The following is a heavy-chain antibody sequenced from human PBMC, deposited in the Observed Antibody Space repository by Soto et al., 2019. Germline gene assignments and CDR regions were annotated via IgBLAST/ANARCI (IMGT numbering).Heavy chain of an antibody. V-gene: IGHV1-8*01. CDR1: GYTFTSYD. D-gene: IGHD2-15*01. CDR3: ARGRRYCSGGSCSAYYYYYMDV. Sequence: ASVKVSCKASGYTFTSYDINWVRQATGQGLEWMGWMNPNSGNTGYAQKFQGRVTMTRNTSISTAYMELSSLRSEDTAVYYCARGRRYCSGGSCSAYYYYYMDVWGKGTTVTVSS. J-gene: IGHJ6*03. CDR2: MNPNSGNT.